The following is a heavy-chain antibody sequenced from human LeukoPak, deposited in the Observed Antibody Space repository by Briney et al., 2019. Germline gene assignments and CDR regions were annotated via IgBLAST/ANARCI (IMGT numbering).Heavy chain of an antibody. CDR2: ISGSGGST. CDR3: AKEVSEYYYYYYGMDV. Sequence: WGSLRLSCAASGFTFSSYAMSWVRQAPGKGLEWVSAISGSGGSTYYADSVKGRFTISRDNSKNTLYLQMNSLRAEDTAVYYCAKEVSEYYYYYYGMDVWGQGTTVTVFS. CDR1: GFTFSSYA. V-gene: IGHV3-23*01. J-gene: IGHJ6*02.